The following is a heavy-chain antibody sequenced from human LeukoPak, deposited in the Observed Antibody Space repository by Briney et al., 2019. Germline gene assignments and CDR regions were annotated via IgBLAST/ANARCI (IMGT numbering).Heavy chain of an antibody. CDR1: GFTFTNAW. D-gene: IGHD3-10*01. CDR2: IKSKGDGGTT. Sequence: TPGGSLRLSCAASGFTFTNAWMSWVRQAPGKGLEWVGRIKSKGDGGTTDYAEPVKGRFSMSRDDSEATMYLQMYGLEAEDTAVYYCTTDRGLTMIRGVLVDWGLGALVTVSS. J-gene: IGHJ4*02. CDR3: TTDRGLTMIRGVLVD. V-gene: IGHV3-15*01.